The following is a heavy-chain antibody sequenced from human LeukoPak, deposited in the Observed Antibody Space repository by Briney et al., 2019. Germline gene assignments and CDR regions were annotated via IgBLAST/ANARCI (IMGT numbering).Heavy chain of an antibody. J-gene: IGHJ6*02. CDR2: IYYSGGT. Sequence: SETLSLTCSVSGGSISTYYWSWIRQPPGKGLDWIGHIYYSGGTRYNPSLRSRVTISVDTSKNQFSLKLSSVTAADTAVYYCASEVDTAMVEYYGMDVWGQGTTVTVSS. CDR3: ASEVDTAMVEYYGMDV. V-gene: IGHV4-59*12. D-gene: IGHD5-18*01. CDR1: GGSISTYY.